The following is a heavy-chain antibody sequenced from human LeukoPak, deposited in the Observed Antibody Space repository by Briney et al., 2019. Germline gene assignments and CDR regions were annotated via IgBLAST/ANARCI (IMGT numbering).Heavy chain of an antibody. CDR3: ARSAAGHQYYFDY. J-gene: IGHJ4*02. Sequence: SETLSLTCTISNGSLSDDYWSWIRQPPGKGPEWIGYIYYSGSTNYSPSLRSRVTISVDRSKNQVSLILSSLTAADTAIYYCARSAAGHQYYFDYWGRGTLVTVSS. CDR1: NGSLSDDY. D-gene: IGHD2-2*01. V-gene: IGHV4-59*01. CDR2: IYYSGST.